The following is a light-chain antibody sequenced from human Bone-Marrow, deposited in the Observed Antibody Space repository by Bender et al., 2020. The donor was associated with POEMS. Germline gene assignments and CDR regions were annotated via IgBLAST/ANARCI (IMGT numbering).Light chain of an antibody. J-gene: IGLJ2*01. CDR1: SSDVGNDDL. CDR3: SSYRSTSTPVV. V-gene: IGLV2-14*02. Sequence: QSALTQPASVSGSPGQSITISCTGTSSDVGNDDLVSWYQQHPGKAPKLMIFESTKRPSGISNRFSGSKSGNTASLTISGLQADDEADYYCSSYRSTSTPVVFGGGTRLTVL. CDR2: EST.